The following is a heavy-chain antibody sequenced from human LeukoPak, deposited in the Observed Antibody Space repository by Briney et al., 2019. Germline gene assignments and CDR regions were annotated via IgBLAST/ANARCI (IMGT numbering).Heavy chain of an antibody. Sequence: ASVKVSCKASGYIFTSYGISWVRQAPGQGLEWMGWISAYNGNTNYAQKLQGRVTMTTDTSTSTAYMELRSLRSDDTAVYYCARDCSGGSCYSYYYYGMDVWGKGTTVTVSS. V-gene: IGHV1-18*04. CDR3: ARDCSGGSCYSYYYYGMDV. J-gene: IGHJ6*04. CDR2: ISAYNGNT. D-gene: IGHD2-15*01. CDR1: GYIFTSYG.